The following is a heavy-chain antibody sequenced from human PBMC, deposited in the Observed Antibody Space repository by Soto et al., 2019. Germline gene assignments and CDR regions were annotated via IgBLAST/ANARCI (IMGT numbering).Heavy chain of an antibody. D-gene: IGHD5-18*01. Sequence: PGVSLRLSCAASGFTFSSYEMNWVRQAPGKGLEWVSYISSSGSTIYYADSVKGRFTISRDNAKNSLYLQMNSLRAEDTAVYYCARDGGYSYASPTWGQGTLVTVSS. CDR1: GFTFSSYE. J-gene: IGHJ5*02. CDR2: ISSSGSTI. V-gene: IGHV3-48*03. CDR3: ARDGGYSYASPT.